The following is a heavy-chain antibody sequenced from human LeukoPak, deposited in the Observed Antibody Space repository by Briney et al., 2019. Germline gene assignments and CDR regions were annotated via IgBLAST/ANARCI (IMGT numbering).Heavy chain of an antibody. CDR3: ARGNVLRYFDWLLGAFDI. J-gene: IGHJ3*02. V-gene: IGHV3-30-3*01. Sequence: GRSLRLSCAASGFTFSSYAMHWVRQAPGKGLEWVAVISYDGSNKYYADSVKGRFTISRDNSKNTLYLQMNSLRAEDTAVYYCARGNVLRYFDWLLGAFDIWGQGTMVTVSS. CDR2: ISYDGSNK. CDR1: GFTFSSYA. D-gene: IGHD3-9*01.